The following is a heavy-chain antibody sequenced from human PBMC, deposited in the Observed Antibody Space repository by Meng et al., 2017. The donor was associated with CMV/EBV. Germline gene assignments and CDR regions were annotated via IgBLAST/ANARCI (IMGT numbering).Heavy chain of an antibody. CDR3: ARGPEVDYGDYVGLDY. V-gene: IGHV4-4*07. CDR2: IYTSGST. J-gene: IGHJ4*02. CDR1: GCSISSYY. D-gene: IGHD4-17*01. Sequence: QVPLQEPGPALGTPAVTPPLTCTVSGCSISSYYWSWIRQPAGKGLAWLGRIYTSGSTNYNPSLKSRVTMSVDTSKNQFSLKLSSVTAADTAVYYCARGPEVDYGDYVGLDYWGQGPLVTVSS.